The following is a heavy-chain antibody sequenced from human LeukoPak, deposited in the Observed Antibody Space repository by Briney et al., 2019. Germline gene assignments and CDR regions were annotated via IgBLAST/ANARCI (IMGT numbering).Heavy chain of an antibody. CDR1: GFYFNTYG. J-gene: IGHJ4*02. D-gene: IGHD3-22*01. V-gene: IGHV3-30*18. CDR2: ISKDGADK. CDR3: AKNDINGYYADF. Sequence: PGGSLRLSCAASGFYFNTYGMHWVRQAPGEGPEWVTAISKDGADKYYADSVKGRFTISRDNPKNTVYLQMNSLRPEDTAVYYCAKNDINGYYADFWGQGTLVIVSS.